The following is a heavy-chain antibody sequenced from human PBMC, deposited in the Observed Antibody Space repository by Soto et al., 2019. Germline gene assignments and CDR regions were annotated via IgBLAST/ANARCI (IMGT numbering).Heavy chain of an antibody. CDR2: IIPVFGTA. CDR3: ARGDTTKIVVTTDNAMDV. D-gene: IGHD4-17*01. CDR1: GGSLSNYG. J-gene: IGHJ6*03. V-gene: IGHV1-69*12. Sequence: QVQLVQSGAEVKKPGSSVKVSCKASGGSLSNYGISWVRQAPGQGLEGMGGIIPVFGTANYAQKFQGRVTITADESTNIVYMDGPSLRAEDTAEYYCARGDTTKIVVTTDNAMDVW.